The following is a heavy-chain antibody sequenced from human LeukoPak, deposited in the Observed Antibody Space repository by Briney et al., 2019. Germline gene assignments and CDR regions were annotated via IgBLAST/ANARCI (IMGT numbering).Heavy chain of an antibody. Sequence: QTGGSLRLSCAASGFTFSSFAMSWVRQAPGKWLERLEWVSAISDGGGSTGYADSVKGRFTISRDNSKNTLSLQMNSLRAEDTALYYCAKHYGTGSSNAYFDYWGQGTLVTVSS. J-gene: IGHJ4*02. CDR2: ISDGGGST. CDR1: GFTFSSFA. CDR3: AKHYGTGSSNAYFDY. V-gene: IGHV3-23*01. D-gene: IGHD3-10*01.